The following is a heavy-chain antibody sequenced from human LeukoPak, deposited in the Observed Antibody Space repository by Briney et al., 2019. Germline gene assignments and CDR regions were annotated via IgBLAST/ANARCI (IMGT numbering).Heavy chain of an antibody. CDR3: ASAKGYCSSTSCPGDFDY. D-gene: IGHD2-2*01. J-gene: IGHJ4*02. CDR2: IYPGDSDT. CDR1: GHSFTSYW. V-gene: IGHV5-51*01. Sequence: GESLKISCKGSGHSFTSYWIGWVRQMPGKGLEWMGIIYPGDSDTRYSPSFQGQVTISADKSISTAYLQWSSLKASDTAMYYCASAKGYCSSTSCPGDFDYWGQGTLVTVSS.